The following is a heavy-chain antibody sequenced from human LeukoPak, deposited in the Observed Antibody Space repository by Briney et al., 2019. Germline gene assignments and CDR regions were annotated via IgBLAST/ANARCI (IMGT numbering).Heavy chain of an antibody. V-gene: IGHV4-59*01. D-gene: IGHD6-13*01. Sequence: PSETLSLTCTVSGGSISSYYWSWIRQPPGKGLEWIGYIYYSGSTNYNPSLKSRVTISVDTSKNQFSLKLSSVTAADTAVYYCARDFASSSWYNWFDPWGQGTLVTVSS. J-gene: IGHJ5*02. CDR1: GGSISSYY. CDR3: ARDFASSSWYNWFDP. CDR2: IYYSGST.